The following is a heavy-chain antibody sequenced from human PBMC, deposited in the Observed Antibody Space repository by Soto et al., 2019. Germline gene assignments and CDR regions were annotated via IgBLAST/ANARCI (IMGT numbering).Heavy chain of an antibody. J-gene: IGHJ5*02. D-gene: IGHD3-3*01. CDR1: GYTFTSYG. V-gene: IGHV1-18*01. CDR3: ARASPAIRFLEWLSTFDH. CDR2: ISAYNGNT. Sequence: GASVKVSCKASGYTFTSYGISWVRQAPGQGLEWMGWISAYNGNTNYAQKLQGRVTMTTDTSTSTAYMELRSLRSDDTAVYYCARASPAIRFLEWLSTFDHWGQGTLVTVSS.